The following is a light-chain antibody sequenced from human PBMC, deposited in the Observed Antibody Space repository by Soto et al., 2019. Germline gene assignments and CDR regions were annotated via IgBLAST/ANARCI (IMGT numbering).Light chain of an antibody. CDR1: SSDVGKYNY. J-gene: IGLJ1*01. CDR2: EVT. Sequence: QSVLTQPPSASGSPGQSVTISCTGTSSDVGKYNYVSWYQQHPGKAPKLLIYEVTKRPSGVPDRFSGSKSGNTASLTVSGLQAEDEADYYCASYAGSNNFEVFGTGTKVTVL. V-gene: IGLV2-8*01. CDR3: ASYAGSNNFEV.